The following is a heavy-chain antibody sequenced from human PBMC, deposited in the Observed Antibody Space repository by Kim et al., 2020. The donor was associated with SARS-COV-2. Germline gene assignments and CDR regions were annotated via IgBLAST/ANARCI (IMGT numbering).Heavy chain of an antibody. D-gene: IGHD3-3*01. Sequence: DSVKGRFTISRDNSENTRYLQMNSLRAEDTAVYDGARDGAEWTRGAFDIWGQGTMVTVSS. J-gene: IGHJ3*02. CDR3: ARDGAEWTRGAFDI. V-gene: IGHV3-66*01.